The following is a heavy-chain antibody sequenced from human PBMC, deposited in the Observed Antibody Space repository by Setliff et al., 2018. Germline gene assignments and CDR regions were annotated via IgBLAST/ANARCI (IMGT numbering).Heavy chain of an antibody. CDR1: GFTFSSYD. V-gene: IGHV3-21*05. J-gene: IGHJ4*02. D-gene: IGHD3-22*01. CDR2: ISSSSST. CDR3: AKRDYYDSSGIEPY. Sequence: PGGSLRLSCAASGFTFSSYDMNWVRQAPGKGLEWVSYISSSSSTSYADSVKGRFTISRDNAKNTLYLQMNSLRAEDTAVYYCAKRDYYDSSGIEPYWGQGTLVTVSS.